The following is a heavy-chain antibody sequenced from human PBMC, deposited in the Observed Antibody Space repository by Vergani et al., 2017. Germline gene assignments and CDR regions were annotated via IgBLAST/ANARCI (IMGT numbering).Heavy chain of an antibody. J-gene: IGHJ4*02. CDR3: AGPDLGSSSPRLNY. D-gene: IGHD6-6*01. CDR2: ISSSSTYV. V-gene: IGHV3-21*01. CDR1: GFTFSNAW. Sequence: EVQLVESGGGLVKPGGSLRLSCAASGFTFSNAWMNWVRQAPGKGLEWVSSISSSSTYVYSADSVKGRFSSSRDNAKNSLYLQLNILRAEDTAGYYCAGPDLGSSSPRLNYWGQGTLVTVSS.